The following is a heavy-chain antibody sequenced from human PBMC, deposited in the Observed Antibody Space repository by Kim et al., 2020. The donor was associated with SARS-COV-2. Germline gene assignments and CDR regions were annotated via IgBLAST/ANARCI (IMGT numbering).Heavy chain of an antibody. Sequence: GGSLRLSCAASGFTFSSYSMNWVRQAPGKGLEWVSSISSSSSYIYYADSVKGRFTISRDNAKNSLYLQMNSLRAEDTAVYYCAREPVLRYFDWFGNDAFDIWGQGTMVTVSS. CDR3: AREPVLRYFDWFGNDAFDI. V-gene: IGHV3-21*01. J-gene: IGHJ3*02. D-gene: IGHD3-9*01. CDR2: ISSSSSYI. CDR1: GFTFSSYS.